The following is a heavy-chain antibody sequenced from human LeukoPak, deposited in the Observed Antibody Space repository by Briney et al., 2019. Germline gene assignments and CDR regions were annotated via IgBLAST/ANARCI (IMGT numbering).Heavy chain of an antibody. CDR2: INSDGSST. CDR3: ARVRVDWLSKTKYFDY. Sequence: GGSLRLSCAASGFTFSSYWMHWVRQAPGKGLVWVSRINSDGSSTSYADSVKGRFTTSRDNAKNTLYLQMNSLRAEDTAVYYCARVRVDWLSKTKYFDYWGQGTLVTVSS. V-gene: IGHV3-74*01. D-gene: IGHD3-9*01. J-gene: IGHJ4*02. CDR1: GFTFSSYW.